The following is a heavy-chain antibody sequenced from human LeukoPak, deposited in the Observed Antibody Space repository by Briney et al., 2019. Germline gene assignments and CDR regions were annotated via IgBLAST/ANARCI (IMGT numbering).Heavy chain of an antibody. D-gene: IGHD3-10*01. V-gene: IGHV3-21*01. J-gene: IGHJ6*03. CDR3: ARDQMGSGSQYYYYHYYMDV. CDR1: GFTFSSYS. CDR2: ISSSSSYI. Sequence: EAGGSLRLSCAASGFTFSSYSMNWVRQAPGKGLEWVSSISSSSSYIYYADSVKGRFTISRDNAKNSLYLQMNSLRAEDTAVYYCARDQMGSGSQYYYYHYYMDVWGKGTTVTVSS.